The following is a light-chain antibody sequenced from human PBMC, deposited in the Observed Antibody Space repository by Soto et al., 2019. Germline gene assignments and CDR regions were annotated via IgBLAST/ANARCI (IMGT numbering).Light chain of an antibody. CDR2: GAS. Sequence: EVVMTQSPATLSVSPGERAALSCRASQSISSNLAWYQQKPGQPPRLLISGASTRATGIPATFSGSGSGTNFTLTISSLQSEDFAAYYCQQYNNWPLTFGGGTKVEIK. CDR1: QSISSN. CDR3: QQYNNWPLT. V-gene: IGKV3-15*01. J-gene: IGKJ4*01.